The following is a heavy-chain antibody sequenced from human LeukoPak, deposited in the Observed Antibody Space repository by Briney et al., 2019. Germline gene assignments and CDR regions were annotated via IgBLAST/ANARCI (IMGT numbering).Heavy chain of an antibody. D-gene: IGHD3-10*01. CDR3: ARDPMDVLLWFGDPSPDYYYYYMDV. CDR1: GYTFTSYD. V-gene: IGHV1-8*03. Sequence: ASVKASCKASGYTFTSYDINWVRQATGQGLEWMGWMNPNSGNTGYAQKFQDRVTITRNTSISTAYMELSSLRAEDTAVYYCARDPMDVLLWFGDPSPDYYYYYMDVWGKGTTVTVSS. J-gene: IGHJ6*03. CDR2: MNPNSGNT.